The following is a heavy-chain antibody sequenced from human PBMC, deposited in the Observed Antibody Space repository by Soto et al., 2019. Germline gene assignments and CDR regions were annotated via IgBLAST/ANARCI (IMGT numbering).Heavy chain of an antibody. V-gene: IGHV2-5*01. J-gene: IGHJ4*02. CDR1: GFSLSTSGMG. D-gene: IGHD5-12*01. Sequence: QITLKESGPTLVKPTQTLTLTCTFSGFSLSTSGMGVGWIRQPPGKALEWLALIYWNDDKRYSPSLGNRLTITKDTSKNQVVLTMTNMDPVDTGTYYCTHFSGYEQFEYWGQGTMVTVSS. CDR3: THFSGYEQFEY. CDR2: IYWNDDK.